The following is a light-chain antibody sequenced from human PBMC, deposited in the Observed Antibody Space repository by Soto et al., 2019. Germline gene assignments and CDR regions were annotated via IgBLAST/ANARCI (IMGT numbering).Light chain of an antibody. CDR2: DAW. V-gene: IGKV3-11*01. J-gene: IGKJ4*01. CDR1: QSVSSY. Sequence: IVLTQSPATLSLSPGERATLSCRASQSVSSYLAWYQQKPGQAPRLLIYDAWKRATGVPARFSGSGSGTDFTLTISSLEPEVFAVYYCQQRSSWLTFGGGTKVE. CDR3: QQRSSWLT.